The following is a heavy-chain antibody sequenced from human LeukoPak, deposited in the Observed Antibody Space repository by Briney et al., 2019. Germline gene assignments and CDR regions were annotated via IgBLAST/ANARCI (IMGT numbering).Heavy chain of an antibody. V-gene: IGHV3-30*02. D-gene: IGHD4-17*01. CDR2: IRYDGSHR. CDR3: AKDLESYGDFYYFDY. CDR1: GFTFRNYG. J-gene: IGHJ4*02. Sequence: GGSLRLSCAASGFTFRNYGMSWVRQAPGKGLEWVAFIRYDGSHRSYADSVKGRFTISRDNSKNTLYLQMNSLRAEDTAVFYCAKDLESYGDFYYFDYWGQGTLVTVSS.